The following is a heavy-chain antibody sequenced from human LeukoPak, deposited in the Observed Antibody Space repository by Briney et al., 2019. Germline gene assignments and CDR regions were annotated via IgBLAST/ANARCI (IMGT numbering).Heavy chain of an antibody. CDR2: IKQDGSEK. CDR3: ARVLGGYSYGFDY. Sequence: GGSLRLSCAASGFTFSSYWMSWVRQAPGKXXXXXXXIKQDGSEKYYVDSVKGRFTISRDNAKNSLYLQMNSLRAEDTAVYYCARVLGGYSYGFDYWGQGTLVTVSS. CDR1: GFTFSSYW. J-gene: IGHJ4*02. V-gene: IGHV3-7*03. D-gene: IGHD5-18*01.